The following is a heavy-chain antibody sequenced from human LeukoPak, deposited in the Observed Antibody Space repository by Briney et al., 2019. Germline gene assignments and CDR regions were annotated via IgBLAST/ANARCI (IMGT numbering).Heavy chain of an antibody. CDR1: GGTFSSYA. Sequence: SVKVSCKASGGTFSSYAISWVRQAPGQGLEWMGGIIPIFGTANYAQKFQGRVTITADESTSTAYMELSSLRSEDTAVYYCAKTEDHSSSWYFDYWGQGTLVTVSS. J-gene: IGHJ4*02. CDR3: AKTEDHSSSWYFDY. D-gene: IGHD6-13*01. V-gene: IGHV1-69*13. CDR2: IIPIFGTA.